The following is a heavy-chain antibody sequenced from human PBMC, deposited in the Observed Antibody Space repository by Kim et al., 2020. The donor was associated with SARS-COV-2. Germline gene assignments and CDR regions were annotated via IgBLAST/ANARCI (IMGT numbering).Heavy chain of an antibody. D-gene: IGHD2-2*01. CDR2: IKDDGGSK. CDR3: AKGTSRCGAWVEDSQH. CDR1: GFTFNSYA. Sequence: GGSLRLSCAASGFTFNSYAMSWVRQAPGKGLEWVSGIKDDGGSKNYADSVKGRFTISRDNSKNTLYLQMDSLRAEDTAVYYCAKGTSRCGAWVEDSQH. J-gene: IGHJ1*01. V-gene: IGHV3-23*01.